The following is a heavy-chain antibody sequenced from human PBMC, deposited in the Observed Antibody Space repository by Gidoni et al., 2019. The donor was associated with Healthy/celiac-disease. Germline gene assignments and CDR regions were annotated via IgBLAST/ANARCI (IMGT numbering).Heavy chain of an antibody. CDR1: GYTFPSYG. CDR2: ISAYNGNT. V-gene: IGHV1-18*04. CDR3: ARTPWIQLWLGDYGMDV. Sequence: QVQLVQSGAEVKKPGASVKVSCKASGYTFPSYGIRWVRQAPGQGLEWMGWISAYNGNTNYAQKLQGRVTMTTDTSTSTAYMELRSLRSDDTAVYYCARTPWIQLWLGDYGMDVWGQGTTVTVSS. J-gene: IGHJ6*02. D-gene: IGHD5-18*01.